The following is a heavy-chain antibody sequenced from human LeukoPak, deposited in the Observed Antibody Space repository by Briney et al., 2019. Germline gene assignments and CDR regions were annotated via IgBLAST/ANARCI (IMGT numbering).Heavy chain of an antibody. CDR1: GFLVSSKY. Sequence: PGGCLRLSCAASGFLVSSKYMSWVRQAPGKGLEWVSVIYSGVSTYYADSVKGRFTISRDNSKNTVYLQMNGLRAEDTAVYYCVRVDDYGDYAYYFDSWGQGTLVTVSS. CDR3: VRVDDYGDYAYYFDS. V-gene: IGHV3-66*01. J-gene: IGHJ4*02. D-gene: IGHD4-17*01. CDR2: IYSGVST.